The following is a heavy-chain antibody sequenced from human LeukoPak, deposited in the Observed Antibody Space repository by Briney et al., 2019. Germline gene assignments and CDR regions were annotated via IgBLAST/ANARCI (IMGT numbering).Heavy chain of an antibody. V-gene: IGHV4-59*01. CDR2: IYYSGST. CDR1: GGTISSYY. CDR3: AGGRTRAFDI. Sequence: SETLSLTCTVSGGTISSYYWSWIRQPPGKGLEWFGYIYYSGSTNYNPSLKSRVTISVDTSKSHCSLKLSSVTAAETAVYYCAGGRTRAFDIWGQGTMVTVSS. J-gene: IGHJ3*02. D-gene: IGHD3-16*01.